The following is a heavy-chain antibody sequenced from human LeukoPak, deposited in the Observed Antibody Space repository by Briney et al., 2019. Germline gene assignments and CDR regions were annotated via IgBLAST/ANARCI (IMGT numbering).Heavy chain of an antibody. D-gene: IGHD3-3*01. CDR2: MNPNSGNT. CDR3: ARANPSYYDFWSGYYMYNWFDP. J-gene: IGHJ5*02. CDR1: GYTFTSYD. Sequence: ASVKVSCKASGYTFTSYDINWVRQATGQGLEWMGWMNPNSGNTGYAQKFQGRVTITRNTSISTAYMELSSLRSEDTAVYYCARANPSYYDFWSGYYMYNWFDPWGQGTLVTVSS. V-gene: IGHV1-8*03.